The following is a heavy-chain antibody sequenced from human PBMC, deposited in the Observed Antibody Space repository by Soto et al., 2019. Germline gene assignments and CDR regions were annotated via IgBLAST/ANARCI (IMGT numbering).Heavy chain of an antibody. CDR3: ARDWGIAVADY. CDR2: ISSSTSTI. CDR1: GFTFSSYS. Sequence: LSLTCAASGFTFSSYSMNWVRQAPGKGLEWVSYISSSTSTIYYADSVKGRFTISRDNAKNSLYLQMDSLRAEDTAVYYCARDWGIAVADYWGQGTLVTVSS. J-gene: IGHJ4*02. V-gene: IGHV3-48*01. D-gene: IGHD6-19*01.